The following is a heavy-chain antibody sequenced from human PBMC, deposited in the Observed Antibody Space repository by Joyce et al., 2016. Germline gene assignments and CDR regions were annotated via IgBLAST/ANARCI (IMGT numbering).Heavy chain of an antibody. CDR1: GYTLTELS. J-gene: IGHJ2*01. D-gene: IGHD2-21*01. V-gene: IGHV1-24*01. Sequence: QVQLVQSGAEVKKPGASVKVSCKVSGYTLTELSMHWVRQDPGKGLEWIGGFDPEEGETIYAEKFQGRVSMTEDTSTDTAYMELSSLRSEDTAVYYCATVPYCGGDCYGYWYFDLWGRGTLVSVSS. CDR3: ATVPYCGGDCYGYWYFDL. CDR2: FDPEEGET.